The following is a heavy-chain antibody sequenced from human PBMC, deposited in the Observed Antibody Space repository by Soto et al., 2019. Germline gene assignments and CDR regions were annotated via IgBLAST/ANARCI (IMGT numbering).Heavy chain of an antibody. CDR1: GFTFSSYA. CDR3: ARPTYYYDSSGYYYYYYGMDV. Sequence: VQLVESGGGLVQPGGSLRLSCAASGFTFSSYAMHWVRQAPGKGLEWVAVISYDGSNKYYADSVKGRFTISRDNSKNTLYLQMNSLRAEDTAVYYCARPTYYYDSSGYYYYYYGMDVWGQGTTVTVSS. J-gene: IGHJ6*02. CDR2: ISYDGSNK. D-gene: IGHD3-22*01. V-gene: IGHV3-30-3*01.